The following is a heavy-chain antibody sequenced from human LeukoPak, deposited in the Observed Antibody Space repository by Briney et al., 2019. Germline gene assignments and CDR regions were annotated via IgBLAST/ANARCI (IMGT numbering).Heavy chain of an antibody. J-gene: IGHJ1*01. D-gene: IGHD6-13*01. Sequence: SRVTISVDTSKNQFSLKLFSVTAADTAVYYCARDRAELAPGSPPYFQHWGQGTLVTVSS. V-gene: IGHV4-34*01. CDR3: ARDRAELAPGSPPYFQH.